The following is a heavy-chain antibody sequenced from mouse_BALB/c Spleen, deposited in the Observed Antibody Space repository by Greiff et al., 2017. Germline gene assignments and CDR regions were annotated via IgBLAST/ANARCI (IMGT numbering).Heavy chain of an antibody. CDR1: GFSLTSYG. D-gene: IGHD1-1*01. CDR3: ARNHYYGSSYAMDY. J-gene: IGHJ4*01. V-gene: IGHV2-4-1*01. Sequence: VKLMESGPGLVQPSQSLSITCTVSGFSLTSYGVHWVRQSPGKGLEWLGVIWSGGSTDYNAAFISRLSISKDNSKSQVFFKMNSLQADDTAIYYCARNHYYGSSYAMDYWGQGTSVTVSS. CDR2: IWSGGST.